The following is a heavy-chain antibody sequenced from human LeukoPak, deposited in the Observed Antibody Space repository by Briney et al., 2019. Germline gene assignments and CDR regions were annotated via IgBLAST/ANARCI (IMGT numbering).Heavy chain of an antibody. CDR1: GGSISSSSYY. CDR2: IYYSGST. J-gene: IGHJ1*01. D-gene: IGHD6-13*01. Sequence: PSETLSLTCTVSGGSISSSSYYWGCIRQPPGKGLEWIGSIYYSGSTYYNPSLKSRVTISVDTSKNQFSLKLSSVTAADTAVYYCARDGQQLAPGYFQHWGQGTLVTVSS. V-gene: IGHV4-39*07. CDR3: ARDGQQLAPGYFQH.